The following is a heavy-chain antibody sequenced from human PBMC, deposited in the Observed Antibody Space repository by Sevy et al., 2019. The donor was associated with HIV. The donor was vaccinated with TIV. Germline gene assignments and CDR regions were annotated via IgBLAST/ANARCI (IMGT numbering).Heavy chain of an antibody. Sequence: SETLSLTCTVSGGSISSGDYYWSWIRQPPGKGLEWIGYIYYSGSTYYNPSLKIRVTISVDTSKNQFSLKLGSVTAADTAVYYCARYYYDSSGYYYDYWGQGTLVTVSS. CDR3: ARYYYDSSGYYYDY. CDR2: IYYSGST. V-gene: IGHV4-30-4*01. CDR1: GGSISSGDYY. D-gene: IGHD3-22*01. J-gene: IGHJ4*02.